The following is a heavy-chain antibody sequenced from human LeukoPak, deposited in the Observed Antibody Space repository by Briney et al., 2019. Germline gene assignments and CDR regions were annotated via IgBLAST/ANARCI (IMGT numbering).Heavy chain of an antibody. J-gene: IGHJ4*02. CDR2: IYYSGST. CDR1: GGSISSYY. V-gene: IGHV4-59*12. Sequence: ASETLSLTCTVSGGSISSYYWSWIRQPPGKGLEWIGYIYYSGSTNYNPSLKSRVTISVDTSKNQFSLKLSSVAAADTAVYYCARDPERHSGIVVVRWGQGTLVTVSS. D-gene: IGHD3-22*01. CDR3: ARDPERHSGIVVVR.